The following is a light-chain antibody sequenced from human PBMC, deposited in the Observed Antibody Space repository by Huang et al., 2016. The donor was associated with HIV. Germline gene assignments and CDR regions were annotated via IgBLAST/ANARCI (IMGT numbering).Light chain of an antibody. V-gene: IGKV1-33*01. J-gene: IGKJ2*01. CDR3: QQYDNLPYT. Sequence: DIQMTQSPSSLSASVGDRVTITCQASQDISNYLNGYQQKPGKAPKLLIYDASHLETGVPSRFSGSGSGTDFTFTISSLQPEDIATYYCQQYDNLPYTFGQGTKLEIK. CDR1: QDISNY. CDR2: DAS.